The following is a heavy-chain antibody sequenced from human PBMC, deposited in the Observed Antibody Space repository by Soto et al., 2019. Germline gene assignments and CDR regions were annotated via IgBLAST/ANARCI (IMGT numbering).Heavy chain of an antibody. J-gene: IGHJ6*02. Sequence: ASVKVSCKASGYTFTSYAMHWVRQAPGQRLEWMGWINAGNGNTKYSQKFQGRVTITRDTSASTAYMELSSLRSEDTAVYYCARVRSVAARQYFYGMDVWGQGTTVTSP. CDR3: ARVRSVAARQYFYGMDV. CDR2: INAGNGNT. V-gene: IGHV1-3*01. CDR1: GYTFTSYA. D-gene: IGHD6-6*01.